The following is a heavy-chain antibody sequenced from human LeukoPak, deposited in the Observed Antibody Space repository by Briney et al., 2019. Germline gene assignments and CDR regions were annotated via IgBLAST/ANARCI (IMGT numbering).Heavy chain of an antibody. Sequence: GGSLSLSRAPSLFTSRGYAISSVRQAPGPRLEWVSAFSGIGGSTYYADSVKGRFHISRDNSKNTLYLQMNSLRAEDTAVYFCAKASNLRFLEWLSDYWGQGTLVTVSS. J-gene: IGHJ4*02. D-gene: IGHD3-3*01. CDR1: LFTSRGYA. V-gene: IGHV3-23*01. CDR3: AKASNLRFLEWLSDY. CDR2: FSGIGGST.